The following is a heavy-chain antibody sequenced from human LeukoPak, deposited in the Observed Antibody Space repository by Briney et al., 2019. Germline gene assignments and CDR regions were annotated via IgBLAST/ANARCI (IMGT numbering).Heavy chain of an antibody. J-gene: IGHJ4*02. Sequence: GGSLRLSCAASGFTFDDYAMHWVWQAPGKGLEWVSGISWNSGSIGYADSVKGRFTISRDNAKNSLYLQMNSLRAEDTALYYCAKGGYYDILTGYYQFDYWGQGTLVTVSS. CDR1: GFTFDDYA. D-gene: IGHD3-9*01. CDR3: AKGGYYDILTGYYQFDY. CDR2: ISWNSGSI. V-gene: IGHV3-9*01.